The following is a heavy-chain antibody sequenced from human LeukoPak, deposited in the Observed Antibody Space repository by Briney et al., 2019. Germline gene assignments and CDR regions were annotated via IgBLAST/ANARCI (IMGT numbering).Heavy chain of an antibody. Sequence: GASVKVSCKASGYTFTSYYMHWVRQAPGQGLEWMGIINPSGGSTSYAQKFQGGVTMTRDTSTSTVYMELSSLRSEDTAVYYCAREGIMGLQLNQYYYYGMDVWGQGTTVTVSS. D-gene: IGHD2-2*01. V-gene: IGHV1-46*01. CDR2: INPSGGST. CDR3: AREGIMGLQLNQYYYYGMDV. J-gene: IGHJ6*02. CDR1: GYTFTSYY.